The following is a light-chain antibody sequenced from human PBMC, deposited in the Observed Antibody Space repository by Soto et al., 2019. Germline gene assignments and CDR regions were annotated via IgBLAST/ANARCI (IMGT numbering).Light chain of an antibody. CDR3: QQYDNLPCT. J-gene: IGKJ1*01. Sequence: DIQMTQSPSSLSASVGDRVTITCQASQDISNYFNWYQQKPGKAPKLLIYDASNLETGVPSRFSGSGSGTDFTFTIISLQPEDIATYYCQQYDNLPCTFGQGTKVEIK. CDR2: DAS. CDR1: QDISNY. V-gene: IGKV1-33*01.